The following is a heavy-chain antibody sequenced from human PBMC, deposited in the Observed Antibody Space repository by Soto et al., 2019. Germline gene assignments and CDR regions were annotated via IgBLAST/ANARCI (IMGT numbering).Heavy chain of an antibody. D-gene: IGHD6-19*01. CDR3: AHTFSSGTFDY. CDR1: GFSLSTDEVG. Sequence: QITLKESGPTLVKPTQPLTLTCAFSGFSLSTDEVGVAWIRQPPGEALEWLALIYWDDDKRYSPSLENRLTITKDTSTNQVVLTMTNMDPVDTATYYCAHTFSSGTFDYWGQGTLVTVSS. J-gene: IGHJ4*01. V-gene: IGHV2-5*02. CDR2: IYWDDDK.